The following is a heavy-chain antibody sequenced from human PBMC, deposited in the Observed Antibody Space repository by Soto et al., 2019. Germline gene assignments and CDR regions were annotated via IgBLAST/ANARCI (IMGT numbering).Heavy chain of an antibody. V-gene: IGHV4-30-2*01. CDR3: ARFYGDYYNWFDP. J-gene: IGHJ5*02. Sequence: SQTRSFTTAVSAGFIIPGDHPVCCIRQLPRKGLEWIGYIYHSGSTYYNPSLKSRVTISVDRSKNQFSLKLSSVTAADTAVYYCARFYGDYYNWFDPWGQGTLVTVS. CDR2: IYHSGST. D-gene: IGHD4-17*01. CDR1: AGFIIPGDHP.